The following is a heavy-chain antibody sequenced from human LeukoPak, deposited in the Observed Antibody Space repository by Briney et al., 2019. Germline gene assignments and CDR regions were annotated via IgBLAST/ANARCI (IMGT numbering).Heavy chain of an antibody. Sequence: GGSRRLSCAASGSTFRNYSMTWVRQAPGKGLEWVSVVTGNGDTTYYADSLKGRFAISRDNSRNTLYLQMNSLRAEDTAVYHCARNAADCTTSACYDSWGQGTLVTVSS. CDR2: VTGNGDTT. CDR1: GSTFRNYS. D-gene: IGHD2-8*01. V-gene: IGHV3-23*01. CDR3: ARNAADCTTSACYDS. J-gene: IGHJ4*02.